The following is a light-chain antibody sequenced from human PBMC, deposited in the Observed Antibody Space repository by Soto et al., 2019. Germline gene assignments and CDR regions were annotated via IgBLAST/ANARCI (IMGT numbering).Light chain of an antibody. J-gene: IGKJ3*01. CDR1: QSVTTN. CDR2: DAS. Sequence: EVVMTQSPATLSVSPGERVTFSCRASQSVTTNLAWYQHKPGQSPRLLISDASTGASGIPPRFSGSGSGTEFTLTIDRLQSADFAVYYCQKYNTAPFTFGPGTKVDVK. CDR3: QKYNTAPFT. V-gene: IGKV3-15*01.